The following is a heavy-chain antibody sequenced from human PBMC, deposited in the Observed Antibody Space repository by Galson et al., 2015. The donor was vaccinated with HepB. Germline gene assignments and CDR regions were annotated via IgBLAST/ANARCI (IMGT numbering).Heavy chain of an antibody. J-gene: IGHJ2*01. Sequence: SLRLSCAGSNFTFNKAWMNWVRQAPGKGLEWVGRIKSKTDGEITDYAAPVKGRFTISRDDSKNTLYLQMNSLKTEDTAVYYCSTLTDYASGSSYHYWYFDLWGRVTLVTVSS. V-gene: IGHV3-15*07. D-gene: IGHD3-10*01. CDR2: IKSKTDGEIT. CDR3: STLTDYASGSSYHYWYFDL. CDR1: NFTFNKAW.